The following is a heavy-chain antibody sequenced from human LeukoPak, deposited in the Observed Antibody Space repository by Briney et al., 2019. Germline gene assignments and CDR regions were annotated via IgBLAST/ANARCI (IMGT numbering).Heavy chain of an antibody. V-gene: IGHV4-34*01. J-gene: IGHJ4*02. Sequence: SETLSLTCAVDGGSFSGYSWSWIRQPPGKGLEWIGEINHSGSTNYNPSLKSRVTISVDTSKNQFSLKLNSVTAADTAVYYCAGYDILTGLWDWDQGALVTVSS. CDR3: AGYDILTGLWD. CDR2: INHSGST. CDR1: GGSFSGYS. D-gene: IGHD3-9*01.